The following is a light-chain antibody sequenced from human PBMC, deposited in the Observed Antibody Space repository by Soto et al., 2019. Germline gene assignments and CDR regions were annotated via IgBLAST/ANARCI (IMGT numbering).Light chain of an antibody. Sequence: IVLTQSPATMSLSPGERATLSCGASERVSSSYVAWYQVKAGLAPRLLIHDASTRASGIPDRFRGSKSGTDFTLTIRGLEPEDAALYYCQQYGSSPITFGQGTRLEIK. CDR1: ERVSSSY. J-gene: IGKJ5*01. CDR2: DAS. CDR3: QQYGSSPIT. V-gene: IGKV3D-20*01.